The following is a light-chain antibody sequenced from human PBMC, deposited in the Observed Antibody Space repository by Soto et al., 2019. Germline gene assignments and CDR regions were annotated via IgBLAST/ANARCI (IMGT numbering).Light chain of an antibody. Sequence: DIQMTQSPSSLSASVGDRVTITCRASQDIRYDLGWYQQKVGKAPKRLIYGASSLQNGVPSRFSGSGSGTEFTLTITSLQPDDVGNYYCQKYGTAPRTFGQGTKVEIK. CDR3: QKYGTAPRT. V-gene: IGKV1-17*01. J-gene: IGKJ1*01. CDR2: GAS. CDR1: QDIRYD.